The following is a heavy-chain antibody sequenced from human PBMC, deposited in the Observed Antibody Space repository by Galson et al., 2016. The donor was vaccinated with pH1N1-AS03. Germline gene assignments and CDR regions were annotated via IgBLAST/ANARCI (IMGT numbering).Heavy chain of an antibody. CDR3: TLLQEHL. CDR1: GFSFRSYA. Sequence: SLRLSCAASGFSFRSYALSWVRQAPGKGLEWVSGISGSGEMTFYADSVKGRFTISRDTSRNTVYLQMNGLHQGPIGLPPGTLLQEHLWG. V-gene: IGHV3-23*01. CDR2: ISGSGEMT. J-gene: IGHJ6*01.